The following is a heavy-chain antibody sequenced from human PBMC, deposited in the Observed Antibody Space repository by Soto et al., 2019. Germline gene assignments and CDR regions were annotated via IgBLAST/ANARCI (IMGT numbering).Heavy chain of an antibody. V-gene: IGHV1-69*13. D-gene: IGHD3-10*01. CDR1: GGTFSSYA. CDR2: IIPIFGTT. Sequence: SVKVSCKASGGTFSSYAISWVRQAPGQGLEWMGGIIPIFGTTNYAQKFQGRVTITADESTSTAYMELSSLRSEDTAVYYCARDPEYYGSAPAAGMDVWGQGTTVTVSS. CDR3: ARDPEYYGSAPAAGMDV. J-gene: IGHJ6*02.